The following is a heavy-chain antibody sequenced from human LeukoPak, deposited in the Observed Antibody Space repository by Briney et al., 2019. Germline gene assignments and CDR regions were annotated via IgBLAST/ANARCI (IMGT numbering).Heavy chain of an antibody. V-gene: IGHV4-30-4*01. J-gene: IGHJ6*02. D-gene: IGHD6-6*01. CDR2: IYYSGST. CDR3: ARDRLRVLAARPVGYYYYGMDV. CDR1: GGSISSGDYY. Sequence: SETLSLTCTVSGGSISSGDYYWSWIRQPPGKGLEWIGYIYYSGSTYYNPSLKSRVTISVDTSKNQFSLKLSSVTAADTAVYYCARDRLRVLAARPVGYYYYGMDVWGQGTTVTVSS.